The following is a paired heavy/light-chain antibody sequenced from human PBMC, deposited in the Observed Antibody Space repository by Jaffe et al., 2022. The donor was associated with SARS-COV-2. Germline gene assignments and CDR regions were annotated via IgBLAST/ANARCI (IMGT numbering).Heavy chain of an antibody. D-gene: IGHD6-13*01. J-gene: IGHJ6*02. V-gene: IGHV3-15*01. Sequence: EVQLVESGGGLVKPGGSLRLSCAASGFTFSNAWMSWVRQAPGKGLEWVGRIKSKTDGGTTDYAAPVKGRFTISRDDSKNTLYLQMNSLKTEDTAVYYCTTGAILQQLVRDYYYYYGMDVWGQGTTVTVSS. CDR2: IKSKTDGGTT. CDR3: TTGAILQQLVRDYYYYYGMDV. CDR1: GFTFSNAW.
Light chain of an antibody. CDR2: KDS. CDR3: QSADSSGTYPDVV. V-gene: IGLV3-25*03. J-gene: IGLJ2*01. Sequence: SYELTQPPSVSVSPGQTARITCSGDALPKQYAYWYQQKPGQAPVLVIYKDSERPSGIPERFSGSSSGTTVTLTISGVQAEDEADYYCQSADSSGTYPDVVFGGGTKLTVL. CDR1: ALPKQY.